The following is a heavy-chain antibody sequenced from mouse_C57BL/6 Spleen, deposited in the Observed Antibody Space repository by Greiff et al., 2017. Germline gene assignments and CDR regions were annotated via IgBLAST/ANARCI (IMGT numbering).Heavy chain of an antibody. V-gene: IGHV1-55*01. J-gene: IGHJ3*01. CDR3: ARGGAEATSWFAY. CDR1: GYTFTSYW. D-gene: IGHD3-2*02. CDR2: IYPGSGST. Sequence: QVHVKQPGAELVKPGASVKMSCKASGYTFTSYWITWVKQRPGQGLEWIGDIYPGSGSTNYNEKFKSKATMTVETSSSTAYMQLSSLTSEDSAVYYWARGGAEATSWFAYWGQGTLVTVSA.